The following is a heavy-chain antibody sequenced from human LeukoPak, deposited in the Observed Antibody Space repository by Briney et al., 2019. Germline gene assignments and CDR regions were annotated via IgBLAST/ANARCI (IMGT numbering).Heavy chain of an antibody. Sequence: GGSLRLSCAASGFTFSTYSMNWVRQAPGKGLEWVSYISSSSSYTNYADSVKGRFTISRDNAKNSLYLQMNSLRAEDTAVYYCARDLGALRGYYYGMDVWGQGTTVTVSS. D-gene: IGHD3-10*01. CDR1: GFTFSTYS. V-gene: IGHV3-21*05. J-gene: IGHJ6*02. CDR2: ISSSSSYT. CDR3: ARDLGALRGYYYGMDV.